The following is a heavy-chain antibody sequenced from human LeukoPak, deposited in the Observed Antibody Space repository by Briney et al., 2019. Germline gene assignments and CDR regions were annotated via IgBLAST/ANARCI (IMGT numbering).Heavy chain of an antibody. V-gene: IGHV4-38-2*01. J-gene: IGHJ3*02. Sequence: IPSETLSLTCAVSGYSISSGYYWGWIRQPPGKGLEWIGSIYHSGSTYYNPSLKSRVTISVDTSKNQFSLKLSSVTAADTAVYYCARRWQQLVVDAFDIWGQGTMVTVSS. CDR3: ARRWQQLVVDAFDI. D-gene: IGHD6-13*01. CDR2: IYHSGST. CDR1: GYSISSGYY.